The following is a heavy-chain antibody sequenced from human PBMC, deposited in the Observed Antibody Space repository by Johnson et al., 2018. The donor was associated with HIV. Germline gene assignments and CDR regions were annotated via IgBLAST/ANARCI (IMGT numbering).Heavy chain of an antibody. D-gene: IGHD2-15*01. J-gene: IGHJ3*02. CDR2: ISADGDSP. Sequence: VQLVESGGGLVQPGGSLRLSCAASRFTFRIYAMTWVRQAPGKGLEWVSSISADGDSPYYADSVKGRFTISRDNPKHTFYLQMNSLRAEDTAIYYCAKDWADQDSFDIWGQGTMVTVSS. CDR3: AKDWADQDSFDI. CDR1: RFTFRIYA. V-gene: IGHV3-23*04.